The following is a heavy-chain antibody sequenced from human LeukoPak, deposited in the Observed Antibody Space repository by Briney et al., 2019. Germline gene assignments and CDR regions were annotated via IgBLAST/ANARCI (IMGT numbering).Heavy chain of an antibody. D-gene: IGHD3-22*01. CDR2: ISSSGGST. J-gene: IGHJ4*02. CDR3: AKDESSGYYYFDH. CDR1: GFTFRNYA. Sequence: RPGGSLRLSRAGSGFTFRNYAMSWVRQAPGKGLEWVSVISSSGGSTYYADSVKGRFTISRDNSKNTLYLQMNSLRAEDTAVYYCAKDESSGYYYFDHWGQGTLVTVSS. V-gene: IGHV3-23*01.